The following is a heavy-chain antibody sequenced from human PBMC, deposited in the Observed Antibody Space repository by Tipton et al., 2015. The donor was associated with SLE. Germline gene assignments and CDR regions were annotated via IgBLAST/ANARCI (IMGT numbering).Heavy chain of an antibody. V-gene: IGHV4-34*01. Sequence: LRLSCAASGFTFSSYSMNWVRQAPGKGLEWIGEINHSGSTNYNPSLKSRVTISVDTSKNQFSLKLSSVTAADTAVYYCARGLRGSSPFDYWGQGTLVTVSS. CDR1: GFTFSSYS. CDR2: INHSGST. CDR3: ARGLRGSSPFDY. D-gene: IGHD6-13*01. J-gene: IGHJ4*02.